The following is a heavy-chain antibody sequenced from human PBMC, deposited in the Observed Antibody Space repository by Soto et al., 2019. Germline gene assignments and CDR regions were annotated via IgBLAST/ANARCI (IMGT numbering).Heavy chain of an antibody. CDR1: GFTFSDYY. J-gene: IGHJ4*02. CDR3: ARATQYCSAGTCYSCASDY. Sequence: QVQLVESGGDLVKPGWSLRLSCAASGFTFSDYYMSWIRQAPGKGLEWGSYISSSCNTRYYADSVKGRFTIPRDNAKNSLNLQMNSLRPKDTAVYYCARATQYCSAGTCYSCASDYWGQRNLVTVSS. D-gene: IGHD2-15*01. V-gene: IGHV3-11*01. CDR2: ISSSCNTR.